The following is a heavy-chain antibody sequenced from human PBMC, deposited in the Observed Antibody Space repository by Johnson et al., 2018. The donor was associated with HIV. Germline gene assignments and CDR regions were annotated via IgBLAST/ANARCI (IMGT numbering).Heavy chain of an antibody. CDR2: ISYDGSNK. CDR1: GFTFSSYA. D-gene: IGHD1-26*01. CDR3: AKDQLVGATYAAFDI. V-gene: IGHV3-30-3*01. Sequence: QVQLVESGGGLVKPGGSLRLSCAASGFTFSSYAMHWVRQAPGKGLEWVAVISYDGSNKYYSDSVKGRFTISRDNSKNTLYLQMNSLRPEDTAVYYCAKDQLVGATYAAFDIWGQGTMVTVSS. J-gene: IGHJ3*02.